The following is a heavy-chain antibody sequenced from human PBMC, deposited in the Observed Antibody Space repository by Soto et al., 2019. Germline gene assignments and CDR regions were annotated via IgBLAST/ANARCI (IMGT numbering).Heavy chain of an antibody. CDR1: GYTFTGYY. CDR3: ARAGLGPDFWSGYCIDY. V-gene: IGHV1-2*04. J-gene: IGHJ4*02. D-gene: IGHD3-3*01. Sequence: ASVKVSCKASGYTFTGYYMHWVRQAPGQGLEWMGWINPNSGGTNYAQKFQGWVTMTRDTSISTAYMELSRLRSDDTAVYYCARAGLGPDFWSGYCIDYWGQGALVTVAS. CDR2: INPNSGGT.